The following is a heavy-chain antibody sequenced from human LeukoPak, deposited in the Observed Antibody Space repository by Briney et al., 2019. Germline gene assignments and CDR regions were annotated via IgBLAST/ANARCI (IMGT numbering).Heavy chain of an antibody. J-gene: IGHJ6*02. V-gene: IGHV3-21*04. Sequence: GGSLRLSCAASGFTFSSYSMNWVRQAPGKGLEWVSSISSSSSYIYYADSVKGRFTISRDNAKNSLYLQMNSLRAEDTAVYYCARDCSSTSCHPDYYYGMDVWGQGTTVTVSS. CDR1: GFTFSSYS. D-gene: IGHD2-2*01. CDR3: ARDCSSTSCHPDYYYGMDV. CDR2: ISSSSSYI.